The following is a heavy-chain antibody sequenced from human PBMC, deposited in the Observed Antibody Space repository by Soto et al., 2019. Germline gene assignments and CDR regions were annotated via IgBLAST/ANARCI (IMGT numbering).Heavy chain of an antibody. CDR1: GGSISSGGYY. CDR3: ARGRSYYYDSSGYYY. J-gene: IGHJ4*02. Sequence: PSETLSLTCTVSGGSISSGGYYWSWIRQPPGKGLEWIGYIYYSGSTNYNPSLKSRVTISVDTSKNQFSLKLSSVTAADTAVYYCARGRSYYYDSSGYYYWGQGTLVTVSS. V-gene: IGHV4-61*08. CDR2: IYYSGST. D-gene: IGHD3-22*01.